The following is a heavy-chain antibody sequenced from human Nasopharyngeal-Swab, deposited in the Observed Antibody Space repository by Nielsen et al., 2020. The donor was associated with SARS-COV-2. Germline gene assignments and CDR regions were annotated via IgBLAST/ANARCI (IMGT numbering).Heavy chain of an antibody. CDR2: IWHDGSKK. CDR3: ARFRGTINSSDY. J-gene: IGHJ4*02. D-gene: IGHD1-26*01. CDR1: GFTFTTPV. Sequence: GESLKISCSASGFTFTTPVMHWVRQAPGKGLEWLALIWHDGSKKYYADSVEGRFTISRDNSNSTLYLQMNSLQPDDTAIYYCARFRGTINSSDYWGQGTLVIVSS. V-gene: IGHV3-33*01.